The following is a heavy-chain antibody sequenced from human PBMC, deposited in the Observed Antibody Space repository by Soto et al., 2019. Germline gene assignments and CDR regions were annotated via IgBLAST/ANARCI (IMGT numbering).Heavy chain of an antibody. Sequence: SETLSLTCTVSGGSLSSYYWSWIRQPPGKGLEWIGYIYYSGSTNYNPSLKSRVTISVDTSKNQFSLKLSSVTAADTSVYYCARDSCSGGSCYFFYWAQGTLVTVSP. D-gene: IGHD2-15*01. CDR1: GGSLSSYY. V-gene: IGHV4-59*01. CDR3: ARDSCSGGSCYFFY. CDR2: IYYSGST. J-gene: IGHJ4*02.